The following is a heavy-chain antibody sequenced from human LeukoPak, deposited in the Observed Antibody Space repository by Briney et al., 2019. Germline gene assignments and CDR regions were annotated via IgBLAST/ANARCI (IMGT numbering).Heavy chain of an antibody. Sequence: ASVKVSCKASGYTFTSYGISWVRQAPGQGLEWVGRILPHNGASDSAQKFQGRVTMTRDTSISTVYMQLSSLRSDDTAVYFCARENWRYENWGQGTLVTVSS. CDR3: ARENWRYEN. J-gene: IGHJ4*02. D-gene: IGHD1-1*01. CDR2: ILPHNGAS. V-gene: IGHV1-18*01. CDR1: GYTFTSYG.